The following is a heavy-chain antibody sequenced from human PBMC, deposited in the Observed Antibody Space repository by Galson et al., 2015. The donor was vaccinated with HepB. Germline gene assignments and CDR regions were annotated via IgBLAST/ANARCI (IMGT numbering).Heavy chain of an antibody. Sequence: SLRLSCAASGFTFDDYAMHWVRQAPGKGLEWVSGISWNSGSIGYADSVKGRFTISRDNAKNSLYLQMNSLRAEDTALYYCAKDIVADHAFDIWGQGTMVTASS. V-gene: IGHV3-9*01. D-gene: IGHD5-12*01. CDR1: GFTFDDYA. CDR2: ISWNSGSI. CDR3: AKDIVADHAFDI. J-gene: IGHJ3*02.